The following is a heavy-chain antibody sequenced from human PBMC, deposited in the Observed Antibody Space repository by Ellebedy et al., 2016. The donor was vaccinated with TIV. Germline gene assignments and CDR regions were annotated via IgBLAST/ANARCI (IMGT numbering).Heavy chain of an antibody. Sequence: ASVKVSCXASGYTFTSYYMHWVRQAPGQGLEWMGWINPNSGGTNYAQKFQGRVTMTRDTSISTAYMELSRLRSDDTAVYYCARLRGQWLDDAFDIWGQGTMVTVSS. V-gene: IGHV1-2*02. CDR3: ARLRGQWLDDAFDI. CDR1: GYTFTSYY. CDR2: INPNSGGT. D-gene: IGHD6-19*01. J-gene: IGHJ3*02.